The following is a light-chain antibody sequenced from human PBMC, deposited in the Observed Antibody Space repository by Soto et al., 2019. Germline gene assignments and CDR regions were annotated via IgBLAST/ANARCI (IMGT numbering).Light chain of an antibody. CDR1: ERIFSAY. J-gene: IGKJ5*01. V-gene: IGKV3-20*01. Sequence: VLTQSPSTLSLSRAARAPLSCRASERIFSAYLGWYQQKPGQAPRLLIYGTSSRATGIPDRFSGSGSGTDFTLTISRLEPEDFAVYYCQQYGNSPITFGQGTRLEIK. CDR2: GTS. CDR3: QQYGNSPIT.